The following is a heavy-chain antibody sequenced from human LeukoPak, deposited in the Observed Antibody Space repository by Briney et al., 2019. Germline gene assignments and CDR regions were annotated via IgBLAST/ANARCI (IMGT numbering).Heavy chain of an antibody. J-gene: IGHJ4*02. CDR3: GGGAEYGCSGEVLGL. CDR2: IYTSGST. V-gene: IGHV4-4*07. CDR1: GGSISSYY. D-gene: IGHD2-15*01. Sequence: SETLSLTCTVSGGSISSYYWSWIRQPAGKGLEWIGRIYTSGSTNYNPSLKSRVTMSVDTSKNQFSLKLSSVTAAATAVYFWGGGAEYGCSGEVLGLWGQGTLVTVSS.